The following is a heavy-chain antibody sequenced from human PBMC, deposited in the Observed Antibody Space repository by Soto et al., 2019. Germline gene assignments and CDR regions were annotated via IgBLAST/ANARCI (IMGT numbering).Heavy chain of an antibody. CDR2: ISGSGGST. CDR1: GFTFSSYA. D-gene: IGHD3-3*01. J-gene: IGHJ5*02. Sequence: EVQLLESGGGLVQPGGSLRLSCAASGFTFSSYAMSWVRQAPGKGLEWVSAISGSGGSTYYADSVKGRFTISRDNSKYTLYLQMNSLRAEDTAVYYCAKGSYYDFWGGYPERNWFGPWGQGTLVTV. CDR3: AKGSYYDFWGGYPERNWFGP. V-gene: IGHV3-23*01.